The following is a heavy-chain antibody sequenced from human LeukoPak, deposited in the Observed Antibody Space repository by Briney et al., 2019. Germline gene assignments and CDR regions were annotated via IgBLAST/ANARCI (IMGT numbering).Heavy chain of an antibody. CDR3: AKCALGYCTGGSCRFDN. Sequence: PGGSLRLSCAASGFTFSNYAMSRVRLAPGKGLEWVSAISHSGDSTYYADSVKGRFTISRDKSKNTLYLQMNRMRAEDTAVYYCAKCALGYCTGGSCRFDNWGQGTLVTVSP. J-gene: IGHJ4*02. D-gene: IGHD2-15*01. CDR1: GFTFSNYA. CDR2: ISHSGDST. V-gene: IGHV3-23*01.